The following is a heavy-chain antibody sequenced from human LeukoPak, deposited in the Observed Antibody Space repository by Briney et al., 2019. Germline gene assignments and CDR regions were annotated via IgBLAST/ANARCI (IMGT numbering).Heavy chain of an antibody. CDR3: AREALGELTLDY. CDR2: ISTDNGDT. J-gene: IGHJ4*02. Sequence: GASVKVSCKSSGYTFITYGITWVRQAPGQGLEWMGWISTDNGDTNYAQKLQGRVTITTDTSTSTAYMELRSLRSDDTAVYYCAREALGELTLDYWGQGTLVTVSS. V-gene: IGHV1-18*01. CDR1: GYTFITYG. D-gene: IGHD3-16*01.